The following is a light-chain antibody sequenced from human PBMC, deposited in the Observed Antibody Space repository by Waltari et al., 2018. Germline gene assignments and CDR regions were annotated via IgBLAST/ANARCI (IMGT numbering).Light chain of an antibody. CDR1: SSNVGGYNY. V-gene: IGLV2-11*01. CDR2: DVN. J-gene: IGLJ1*01. CDR3: CSYAGSYTYV. Sequence: QSALTQPRSVSGSPGHSVTISCTGSSSNVGGYNYVSWYQHHPGKAPKLLIYDVNKRPAGVPDRFSGSKAGDTASLTISGLQVEDEADYYCCSYAGSYTYVFGTGTKVTV.